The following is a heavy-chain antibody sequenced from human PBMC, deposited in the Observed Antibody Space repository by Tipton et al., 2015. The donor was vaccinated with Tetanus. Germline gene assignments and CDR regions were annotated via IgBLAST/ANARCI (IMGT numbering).Heavy chain of an antibody. V-gene: IGHV3-33*01. D-gene: IGHD2-2*01. CDR2: VWYDGSRQ. J-gene: IGHJ5*01. CDR3: ARERPPAGLGPVDT. CDR1: GFAFNGYG. Sequence: SLRLSCAASGFAFNGYGMHWVRQAPGKGLEWLALVWYDGSRQYYADSVKGRFTISSDNSKNTVDLQMNNLGDADTAVYYCARERPPAGLGPVDTGGHGHRVGVSS.